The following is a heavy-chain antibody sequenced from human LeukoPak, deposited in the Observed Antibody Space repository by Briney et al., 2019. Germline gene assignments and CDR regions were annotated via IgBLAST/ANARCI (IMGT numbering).Heavy chain of an antibody. CDR1: GFVFSSLD. V-gene: IGHV3-48*02. J-gene: IGHJ3*02. Sequence: GGSLRLSCAASGFVFSSLDMGWVRQAPGKGLEWVSYIRSTSSTMYYADSVKGRFTISGDNGKNSLYLQMNSLRDEDTAVYYCARSFDIWGQGTMVTGSS. CDR2: IRSTSSTM. CDR3: ARSFDI.